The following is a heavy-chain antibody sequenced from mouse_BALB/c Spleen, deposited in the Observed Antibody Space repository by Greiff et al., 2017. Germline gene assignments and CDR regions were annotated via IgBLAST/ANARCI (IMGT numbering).Heavy chain of an antibody. Sequence: QVQLQQPGAELVRPGASVKLSCKASGYTFTSYWINWVKQRPGQGLEWIGNIYPSDSYTNYNQKFKDKATLTVDKSSSTAYMQLSSPTSEDSAVYYCTRTVVDRHYFDYWGQGTTLTVSS. CDR1: GYTFTSYW. D-gene: IGHD1-1*01. CDR3: TRTVVDRHYFDY. V-gene: IGHV1-69*02. J-gene: IGHJ2*01. CDR2: IYPSDSYT.